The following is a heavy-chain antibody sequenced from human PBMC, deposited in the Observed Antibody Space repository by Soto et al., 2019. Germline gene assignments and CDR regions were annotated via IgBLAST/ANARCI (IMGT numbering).Heavy chain of an antibody. CDR1: GFSFGSYA. V-gene: IGHV3-23*01. CDR2: ISGSDGKT. Sequence: GGSLILSCAASGFSFGSYALSWVRQAPGKGLEWVSTISGSDGKTFYADSVKGRFSISRDTSQSTLYLQMNSLRADDTAMYYCAQRSCLECWGRGSRVAVSS. J-gene: IGHJ4*02. CDR3: AQRSCLEC. D-gene: IGHD3-10*01.